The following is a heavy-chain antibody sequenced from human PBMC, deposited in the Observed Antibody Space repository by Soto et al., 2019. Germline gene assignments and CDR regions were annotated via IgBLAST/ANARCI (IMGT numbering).Heavy chain of an antibody. CDR2: INDYGTTI. J-gene: IGHJ4*02. CDR1: GFTLGNYW. CDR3: ARGGLEPFDY. V-gene: IGHV3-74*01. D-gene: IGHD1-1*01. Sequence: GGSLRLSCAASGFTLGNYWMHWVRQAPGKGLVWVSRINDYGTTINYAESVEGRFIISRDDAKSEVYLQMNNLRAEDSAVYYCARGGLEPFDYWGQGARGTVS.